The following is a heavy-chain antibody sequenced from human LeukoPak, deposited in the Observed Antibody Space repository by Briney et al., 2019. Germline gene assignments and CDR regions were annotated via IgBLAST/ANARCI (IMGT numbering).Heavy chain of an antibody. D-gene: IGHD3-10*01. Sequence: SVKVSCKASGGTFSSYAISWVRQAPGQGLEWMGGIIPIFGTANYAQKFQGRVTITADESTSTAYMELSSLRSEDTAVYYCARGKLEYYYGSGTSAGFDYWGQGTLVTVSS. CDR1: GGTFSSYA. V-gene: IGHV1-69*13. CDR2: IIPIFGTA. J-gene: IGHJ4*02. CDR3: ARGKLEYYYGSGTSAGFDY.